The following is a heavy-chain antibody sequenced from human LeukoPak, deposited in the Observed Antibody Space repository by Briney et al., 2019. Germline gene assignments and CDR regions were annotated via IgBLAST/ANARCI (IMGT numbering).Heavy chain of an antibody. D-gene: IGHD6-13*01. J-gene: IGHJ6*02. CDR3: ASTDSSWYGMDV. CDR1: GGTIDTSRYY. V-gene: IGHV4-39*07. Sequence: PSETLSLTCTVSGGTIDTSRYYWGWIRQPPGKGLEWLANIYYRGDPFYNPSLKSRLTISMDTSKNQFSLRLTSVTAADTAVYYCASTDSSWYGMDVWGQGTTVTVSS. CDR2: IYYRGDP.